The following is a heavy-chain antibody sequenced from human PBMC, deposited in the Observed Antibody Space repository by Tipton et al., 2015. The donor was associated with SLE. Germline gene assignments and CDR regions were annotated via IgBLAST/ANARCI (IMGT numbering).Heavy chain of an antibody. Sequence: QSGAEVKKPGASVKVSCKASGYTFTSYGISWVRQAPGQGLEWMGWISAYNGNTNYAQKLQGRVTMTTDTSTSTAYMELRSLRSDDTAVYYCARGYYDFWSGYYHPGGFDYWGQGTLVTVSS. CDR3: ARGYYDFWSGYYHPGGFDY. V-gene: IGHV1-18*01. CDR1: GYTFTSYG. J-gene: IGHJ4*02. D-gene: IGHD3-3*01. CDR2: ISAYNGNT.